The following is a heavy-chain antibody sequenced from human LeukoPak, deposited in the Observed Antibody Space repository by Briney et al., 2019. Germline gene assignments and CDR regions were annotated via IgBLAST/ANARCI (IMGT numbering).Heavy chain of an antibody. V-gene: IGHV3-66*01. J-gene: IGHJ6*02. CDR1: GVTVSSNY. Sequence: GGSLRLSCAASGVTVSSNYMSWVRQAPGKGLEWVSLIYSGGSTYYADSVKGRFTISRDNSKNTLYLQMNSLRAEDTAVYYCARDQIVVVPAAAEKYYYYYGMDVWGQGTTVTVSS. CDR3: ARDQIVVVPAAAEKYYYYYGMDV. D-gene: IGHD2-2*01. CDR2: IYSGGST.